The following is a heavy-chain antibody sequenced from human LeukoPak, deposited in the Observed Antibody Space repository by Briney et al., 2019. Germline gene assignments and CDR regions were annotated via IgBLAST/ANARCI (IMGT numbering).Heavy chain of an antibody. D-gene: IGHD3-22*01. Sequence: GGSLRLSCAASGFTFSSYWMSWVRQAPGKGLEWVANIKQDGSEKYYVDSVKGRFTISRDNARNSLYLQMNSLRAEETAVYYCGGGGYDSSGYRDYWGQGTLVTVFS. J-gene: IGHJ4*02. CDR2: IKQDGSEK. V-gene: IGHV3-7*04. CDR3: GGGGYDSSGYRDY. CDR1: GFTFSSYW.